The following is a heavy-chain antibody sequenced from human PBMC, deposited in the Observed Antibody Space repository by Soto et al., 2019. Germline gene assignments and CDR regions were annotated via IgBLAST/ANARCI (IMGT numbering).Heavy chain of an antibody. CDR1: RFTFGAYY. Sequence: EVQLLESGGGFVQPGGSLRLSCAASRFTFGAYYMSWVRQAPGKGLEWVSTISNSGGGGDTYYADSVKGRFTISRDNSKNTLYLQMNSLRAEDTAIYYCAKGRGGSMAGTEFDYWGQGTLVTVSS. V-gene: IGHV3-23*01. D-gene: IGHD6-19*01. J-gene: IGHJ4*02. CDR2: ISNSGGGGDT. CDR3: AKGRGGSMAGTEFDY.